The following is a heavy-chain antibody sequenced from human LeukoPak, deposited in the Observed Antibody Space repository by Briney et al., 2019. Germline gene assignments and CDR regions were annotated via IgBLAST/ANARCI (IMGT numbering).Heavy chain of an antibody. CDR2: IYYSGST. CDR1: GGSISGSY. V-gene: IGHV4-59*01. CDR3: AGGPIFRYYYYMDV. Sequence: SETLSLTCTVSGGSISGSYWSWIRQPPGKGLERIGYIYYSGSTNYNPSLKSRVTISVDTSKNQFSLKLSSVTAADTAVYYCAGGPIFRYYYYMDVWGKGTTVTVSS. D-gene: IGHD3-16*01. J-gene: IGHJ6*03.